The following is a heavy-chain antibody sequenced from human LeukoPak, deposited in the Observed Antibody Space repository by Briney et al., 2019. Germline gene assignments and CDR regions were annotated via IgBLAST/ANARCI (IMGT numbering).Heavy chain of an antibody. CDR3: ARDVSIAVAGTLDY. Sequence: GGSLRLSCAASGFTFSASAMHWVRQAPGKGLEWVAVISYDGSNKYYADSVKGRFTISRDNSKNTLYLQMNSLRAEDTAVYYCARDVSIAVAGTLDYWGQGTLVTVSS. V-gene: IGHV3-30*04. CDR2: ISYDGSNK. J-gene: IGHJ4*02. D-gene: IGHD6-19*01. CDR1: GFTFSASA.